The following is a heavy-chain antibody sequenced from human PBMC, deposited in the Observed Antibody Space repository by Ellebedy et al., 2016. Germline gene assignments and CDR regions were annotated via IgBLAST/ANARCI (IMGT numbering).Heavy chain of an antibody. D-gene: IGHD6-13*01. Sequence: ASVKVSCXASGYTFTSYAMHWVRQAPGQRLEWMGWINAGNGNTKYSQKFQGRVTMTRDTSTSTVYMELSSLRSEDTAVYYCARGVAATAGKDWFNPWGQGTLVTVSS. CDR2: INAGNGNT. CDR3: ARGVAATAGKDWFNP. CDR1: GYTFTSYA. J-gene: IGHJ5*02. V-gene: IGHV1-3*01.